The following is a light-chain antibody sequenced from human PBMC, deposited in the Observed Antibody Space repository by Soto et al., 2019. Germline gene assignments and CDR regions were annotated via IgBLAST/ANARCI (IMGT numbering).Light chain of an antibody. J-gene: IGLJ2*01. Sequence: QSALTQPASVSGSPGQSITISCTGTSSDVGDYNYVSWYQQHPGKAPKLVIYEVSNRPSGVSNRFSGSKSGNTASLTISGLQAEDEADYYCSSYTSSSTLDVVFGGGTKLTVL. V-gene: IGLV2-14*01. CDR1: SSDVGDYNY. CDR2: EVS. CDR3: SSYTSSSTLDVV.